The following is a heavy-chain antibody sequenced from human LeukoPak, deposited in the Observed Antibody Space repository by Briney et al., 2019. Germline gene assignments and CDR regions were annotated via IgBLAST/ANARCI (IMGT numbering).Heavy chain of an antibody. Sequence: SETLSLTCAVYGGSFSGYYWSWIRQPPGKGLEWIGEINHSGSTNYNPSLKSRVTISVHTSKNQFSLKLGFVTAADTAVFYCARGTDSSNFDYWGQGTLVTVSS. D-gene: IGHD3/OR15-3a*01. V-gene: IGHV4-34*01. CDR2: INHSGST. CDR3: ARGTDSSNFDY. J-gene: IGHJ4*02. CDR1: GGSFSGYY.